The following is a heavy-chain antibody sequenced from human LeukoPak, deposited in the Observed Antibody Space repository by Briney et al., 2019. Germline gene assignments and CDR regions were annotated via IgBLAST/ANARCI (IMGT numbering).Heavy chain of an antibody. CDR3: ARDHDWAFDL. CDR2: INHNAEMI. Sequence: GGSLRLSCAASGFTFSSYAMSWVRQAPGKGLEWIAYINHNAEMIFYPDFVKGRFTISRDNPKKSLYLQMNALRYEDTAIYYCARDHDWAFDLWGQGTLVTVSS. CDR1: GFTFSSYA. V-gene: IGHV3-48*02. J-gene: IGHJ4*02. D-gene: IGHD3-9*01.